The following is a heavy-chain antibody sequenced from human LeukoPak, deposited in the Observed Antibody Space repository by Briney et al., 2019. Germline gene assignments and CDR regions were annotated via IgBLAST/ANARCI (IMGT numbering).Heavy chain of an antibody. CDR1: GDSFSSRSYY. D-gene: IGHD2-15*01. V-gene: IGHV4-39*01. Sequence: SETLSVTCTVSGDSFSSRSYYWGWMRQPPGKGLEGIGNIYYSGSTYYNPSLKSRVTISVDTSKNQFSLKLSSVTATDTAVYYCARRRGLYYFDYWGQGTLVTVSS. J-gene: IGHJ4*02. CDR2: IYYSGST. CDR3: ARRRGLYYFDY.